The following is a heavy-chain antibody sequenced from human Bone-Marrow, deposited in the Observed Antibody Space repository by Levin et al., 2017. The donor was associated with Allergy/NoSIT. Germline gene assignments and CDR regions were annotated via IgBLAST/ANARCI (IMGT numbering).Heavy chain of an antibody. CDR3: ARSNWGSRDKGPYYYYAMDV. D-gene: IGHD7-27*01. J-gene: IGHJ6*02. CDR2: IIPMFGTS. V-gene: IGHV1-69*13. CDR1: GDTLTNYG. Sequence: SVKVSCKTSGDTLTNYGIVWVRQAPGQGLEWMGGIIPMFGTSAYAQKFQGRVTITADASTSTAYLELTSLRSEDTAMYFCARSNWGSRDKGPYYYYAMDVWGQGTTVTVS.